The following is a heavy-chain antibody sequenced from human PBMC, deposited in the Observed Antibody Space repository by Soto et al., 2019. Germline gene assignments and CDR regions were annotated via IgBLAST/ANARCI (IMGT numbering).Heavy chain of an antibody. CDR1: GASISSSY. D-gene: IGHD5-12*01. Sequence: ETRSLTCTVSGASISSSYWSWIRQSPGKGLEWIGYVYHTGSTNYNPSLKGRVTISLYTSKSQFSLNLTSLTTADTAVYFCARGGNRYSNVASGVGGFDYWGQESLVSVSS. CDR3: ARGGNRYSNVASGVGGFDY. J-gene: IGHJ4*02. V-gene: IGHV4-59*01. CDR2: VYHTGST.